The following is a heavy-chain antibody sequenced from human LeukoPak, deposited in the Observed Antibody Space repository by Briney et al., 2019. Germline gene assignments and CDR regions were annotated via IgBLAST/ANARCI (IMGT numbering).Heavy chain of an antibody. CDR2: IWYDGTNK. Sequence: GRSLRLSCAASGFTFSSYGMHWVRQAPGKGLEWVALIWYDGTNKYYADSVKGRFTISRDNSKNTLYLQMNSLSAEDTAIYYCARPGYGNSYYYYGIDVWGQGTTATVSS. CDR3: ARPGYGNSYYYYGIDV. J-gene: IGHJ6*02. D-gene: IGHD3-10*01. CDR1: GFTFSSYG. V-gene: IGHV3-33*08.